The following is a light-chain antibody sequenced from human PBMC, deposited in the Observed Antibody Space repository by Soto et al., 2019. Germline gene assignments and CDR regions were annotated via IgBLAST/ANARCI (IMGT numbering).Light chain of an antibody. CDR3: HEYNSAPFT. Sequence: DIQMTQSPSSLSASVGDRVTITCRASQGISKYLAWYQQKPGKVPKVLIYAASTLQSGVPSRFSGSGSGTDYTLTISSLQPEDVATYYCHEYNSAPFTFGPGTKVGIK. CDR1: QGISKY. CDR2: AAS. V-gene: IGKV1-27*01. J-gene: IGKJ3*01.